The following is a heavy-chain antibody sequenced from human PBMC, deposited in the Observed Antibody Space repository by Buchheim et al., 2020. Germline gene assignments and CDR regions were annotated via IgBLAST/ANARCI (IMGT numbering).Heavy chain of an antibody. J-gene: IGHJ5*02. V-gene: IGHV3-23*04. Sequence: EVQLVESGGGSVQPGGSLRVSCAASGFTFSNYAMGWVRQAPGKGLQWVSAITGSGSSTYYADSVKGRFTISRDNSKNTLYLQMNSLRAEDTAIYYCAKGVEGVSWFDPWGQGTL. CDR2: ITGSGSST. D-gene: IGHD3-16*01. CDR3: AKGVEGVSWFDP. CDR1: GFTFSNYA.